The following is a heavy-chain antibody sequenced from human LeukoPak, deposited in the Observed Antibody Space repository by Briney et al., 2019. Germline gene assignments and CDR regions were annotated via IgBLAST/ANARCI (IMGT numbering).Heavy chain of an antibody. CDR1: GFTFSSYA. D-gene: IGHD5-24*01. CDR3: ARGLLERWLQLGDY. V-gene: IGHV3-30-3*01. CDR2: ISYDGSNK. J-gene: IGHJ4*02. Sequence: GGSLRLSCAASGFTFSSYAMHWVRQAPGKGLEWVAVISYDGSNKYYADSVKGRFTISRDNSKNTLYLQMNSLRAEDTAVYYCARGLLERWLQLGDYWGQGTLVTVSS.